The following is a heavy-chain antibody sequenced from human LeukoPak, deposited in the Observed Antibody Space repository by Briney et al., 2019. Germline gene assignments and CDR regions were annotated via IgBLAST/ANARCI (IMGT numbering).Heavy chain of an antibody. Sequence: GGTLRLSCAASGFTFSSYGMSWVRQAPGEGLEWVSAISGSGGSTYYADSVKGRFTISRDNSKNTLYLQMNSLRAEDTAVYYCAKDEGPPGDRDYYYYYMDVWGKGTTVTVSS. CDR2: ISGSGGST. V-gene: IGHV3-23*01. CDR3: AKDEGPPGDRDYYYYYMDV. J-gene: IGHJ6*03. CDR1: GFTFSSYG.